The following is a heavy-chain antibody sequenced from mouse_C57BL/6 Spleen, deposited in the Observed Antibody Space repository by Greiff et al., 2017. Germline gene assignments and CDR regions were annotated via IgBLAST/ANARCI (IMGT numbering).Heavy chain of an antibody. CDR3: ARRGDYDLYAMDY. CDR2: ISNLAYSN. Sequence: EVQLQESGGGLVQPGGSLKLSCAASGFTFSDYGMAWVRQAPRKGPEWVAFISNLAYSNYYADTVTGRFTISRENAKNTLYLEMSSLRSEDTAMYYCARRGDYDLYAMDYWGQGTSVTVSS. J-gene: IGHJ4*01. D-gene: IGHD2-4*01. V-gene: IGHV5-15*04. CDR1: GFTFSDYG.